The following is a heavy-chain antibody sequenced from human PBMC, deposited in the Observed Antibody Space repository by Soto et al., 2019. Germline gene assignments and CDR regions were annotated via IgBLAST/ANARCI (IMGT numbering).Heavy chain of an antibody. CDR3: TTHYRGISN. V-gene: IGHV3-15*01. CDR2: IKSKTDVETT. J-gene: IGHJ4*02. D-gene: IGHD1-20*01. CDR1: GFTFSDTW. Sequence: EVQLVESGGGLVKPGESLRLSCAASGFTFSDTWMSWVRQAPGKGLEWVGRIKSKTDVETTEYAAPVKGRFTISRDDSKITLYLQMNSLKTEDTAVYYCTTHYRGISNWGQGTLVTVSS.